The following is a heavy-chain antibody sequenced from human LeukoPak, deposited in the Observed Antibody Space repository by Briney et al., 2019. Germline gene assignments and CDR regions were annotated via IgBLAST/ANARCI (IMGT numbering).Heavy chain of an antibody. J-gene: IGHJ6*03. CDR2: ISSTGGTT. Sequence: GGSLRLSCAASGITFSSYGMSWVRQAPGKGLEWVSSISSTGGTTYYADSVKGRFTISRDNSKNTLYLQMNSLRAEDTAIYYCAKNGDRGAYCSGGSCYPYYYYNMDVWGKGTTVTISS. D-gene: IGHD2-15*01. CDR3: AKNGDRGAYCSGGSCYPYYYYNMDV. CDR1: GITFSSYG. V-gene: IGHV3-23*01.